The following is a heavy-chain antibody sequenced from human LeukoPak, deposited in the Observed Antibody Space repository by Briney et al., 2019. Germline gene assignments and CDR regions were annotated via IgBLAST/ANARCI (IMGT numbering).Heavy chain of an antibody. J-gene: IGHJ3*02. CDR2: ISGSGGST. D-gene: IGHD5-12*01. CDR1: GFTFSSYA. CDR3: AKVTVDIVTTIPSDAFDI. Sequence: GGSLRLSCAASGFTFSSYAMSWVRQAPGKGLEWVSAISGSGGSTYYADSVKGRFTISRDNSKNTLYLQMNSLRAEDTAVYYCAKVTVDIVTTIPSDAFDIWGQGTMVTVSS. V-gene: IGHV3-23*01.